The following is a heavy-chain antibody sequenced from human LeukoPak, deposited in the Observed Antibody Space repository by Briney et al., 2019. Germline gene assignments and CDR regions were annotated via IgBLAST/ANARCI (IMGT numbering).Heavy chain of an antibody. J-gene: IGHJ4*02. CDR3: AKDILGYYRPFEN. Sequence: GGSLRLSCAASGFTFNGYAMSWVRQAPGKGLEWASSISGSGSHTYYADFVKGRFTISRDNSENTLYLQMNSLRAEDTAIYYCAKDILGYYRPFENWGQGILVTVSS. D-gene: IGHD3-3*01. CDR2: ISGSGSHT. CDR1: GFTFNGYA. V-gene: IGHV3-23*01.